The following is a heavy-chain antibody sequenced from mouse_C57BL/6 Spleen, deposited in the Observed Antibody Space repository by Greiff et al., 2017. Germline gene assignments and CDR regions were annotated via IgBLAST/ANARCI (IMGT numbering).Heavy chain of an antibody. J-gene: IGHJ3*01. D-gene: IGHD1-1*01. Sequence: VQLQQSGAELARPGASVKLSCKASGYTFTSYGISWVKQRTGQGLEWIGEIYPRSGNTYYNEKFKGKATLTADKSSSTAYMELRSLTSEDSAVYFCAREATPELEGRFAYWGQGTLVTVSA. CDR3: AREATPELEGRFAY. CDR2: IYPRSGNT. V-gene: IGHV1-81*01. CDR1: GYTFTSYG.